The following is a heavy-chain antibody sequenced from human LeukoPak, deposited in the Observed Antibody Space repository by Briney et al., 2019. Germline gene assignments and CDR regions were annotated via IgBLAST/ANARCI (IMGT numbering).Heavy chain of an antibody. V-gene: IGHV4-34*01. D-gene: IGHD3-22*01. CDR2: INQSGST. CDR3: AGQRSGYYYYFDY. CDR1: GGSFSGYY. Sequence: SETLSLTCAVYGGSFSGYYWSWIRQPPGKGLEWIGEINQSGSTNYNPSLKSRVTISVDTSKNQFSLKLSSVTAADTAVYYCAGQRSGYYYYFDYWGQGTLVTVSS. J-gene: IGHJ4*02.